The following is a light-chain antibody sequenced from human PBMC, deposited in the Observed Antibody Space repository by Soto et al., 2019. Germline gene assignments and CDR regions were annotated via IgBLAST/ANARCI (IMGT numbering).Light chain of an antibody. J-gene: IGKJ1*01. V-gene: IGKV3-20*01. Sequence: EIVLTQSPGTLSLSPGERATLSCRAGQSASSRYLAWYQQKPGQAPRLLIYGASSRATGIPDRFSGSGSETDFTLTISRLEPKDFTVYYCQQYSSSPWTFGQGTKVEIK. CDR3: QQYSSSPWT. CDR2: GAS. CDR1: QSASSRY.